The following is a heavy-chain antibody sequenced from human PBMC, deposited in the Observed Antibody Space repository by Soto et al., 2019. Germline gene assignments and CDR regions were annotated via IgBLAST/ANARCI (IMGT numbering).Heavy chain of an antibody. CDR1: GFTFSSYS. J-gene: IGHJ3*02. D-gene: IGHD3-22*01. CDR3: ARDLSYYDSSGYYVLDAFDI. Sequence: PGGSLRLSCAASGFTFSSYSMNWVRQAPGKGLEWVSYISSSSSTIYYADSVKGRFTISRDNAKNSLYLQMNSLRDEDTAVYYCARDLSYYDSSGYYVLDAFDIWGQGTMVTVSS. CDR2: ISSSSSTI. V-gene: IGHV3-48*02.